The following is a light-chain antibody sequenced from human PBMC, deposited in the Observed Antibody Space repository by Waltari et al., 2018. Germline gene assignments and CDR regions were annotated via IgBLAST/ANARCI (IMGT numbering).Light chain of an antibody. CDR1: SSDVGAYDY. CDR2: DVN. V-gene: IGLV2-11*01. J-gene: IGLJ1*01. CDR3: CSYAGNYAYYV. Sequence: QSALIQPRAVSRSPGQSVIISCTGASSDVGAYDYVSWYQQHPGKAPTLIIYDVNNRPSGVPDRFSGSKSGNTASLTISGLQAEDEADYYCCSYAGNYAYYVFGTGTKLT.